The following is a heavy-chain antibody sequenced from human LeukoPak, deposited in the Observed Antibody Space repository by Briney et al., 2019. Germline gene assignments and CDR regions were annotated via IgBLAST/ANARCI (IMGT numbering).Heavy chain of an antibody. Sequence: SETLSLTCTVSGDSISSYYWSWIRQPPGKGLEWIGYIYYSGSTNYNPSLKSRVTISVDTSKNQFSLKLSSVTAADTAVYYCASGRTVNYYYGMDVWGKGTTVTVSS. D-gene: IGHD4-17*01. CDR3: ASGRTVNYYYGMDV. CDR2: IYYSGST. V-gene: IGHV4-59*01. CDR1: GDSISSYY. J-gene: IGHJ6*04.